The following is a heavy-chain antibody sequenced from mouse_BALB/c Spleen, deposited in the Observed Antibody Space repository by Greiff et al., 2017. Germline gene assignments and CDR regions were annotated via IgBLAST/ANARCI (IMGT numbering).Heavy chain of an antibody. CDR2: IDPANGNT. J-gene: IGHJ3*01. D-gene: IGHD2-4*01. Sequence: EVQLVESGAELVKPGASVKLSCTASGFNIKDTYMHWVKQRPEQGLEWIGRIDPANGNTKYDQKFQGKATITADTSSNTAYLQLSSLTSEDTAADYCAVYDYYDRFAYWGQGTLVTVSA. V-gene: IGHV14-3*02. CDR1: GFNIKDTY. CDR3: AVYDYYDRFAY.